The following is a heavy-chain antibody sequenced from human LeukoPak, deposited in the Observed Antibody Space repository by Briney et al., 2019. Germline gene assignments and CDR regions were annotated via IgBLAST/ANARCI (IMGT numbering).Heavy chain of an antibody. Sequence: SETLSLTCTVSGGSISSSSYYWGWIRQPPGKGLEWIGSIYYSGSTYYNPPLKSRVTISVDTSKNQFSLKLSSVTAADTAVYYCATGDFCSGHSDYWGPGTLVTVSS. D-gene: IGHD3-3*01. CDR2: IYYSGST. J-gene: IGHJ4*02. CDR1: GGSISSSSYY. CDR3: ATGDFCSGHSDY. V-gene: IGHV4-39*01.